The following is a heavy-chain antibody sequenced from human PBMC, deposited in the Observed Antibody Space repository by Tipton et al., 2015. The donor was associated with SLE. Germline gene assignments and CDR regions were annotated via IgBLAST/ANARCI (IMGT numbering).Heavy chain of an antibody. CDR2: MYHSGTT. Sequence: TLSLTCTVSGGSISSYYWSWIRQPPGKGLEWIVNMYHSGTTYYNPSLKNRVTISLDMSKNEYSLRMKSVTAADTAVYYCVREGGMRSHYTDWGQGILVTVSS. CDR1: GGSISSYY. D-gene: IGHD1-26*01. CDR3: VREGGMRSHYTD. V-gene: IGHV4-59*12. J-gene: IGHJ4*02.